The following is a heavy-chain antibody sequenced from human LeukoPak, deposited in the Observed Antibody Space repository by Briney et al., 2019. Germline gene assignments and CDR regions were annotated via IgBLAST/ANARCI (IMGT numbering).Heavy chain of an antibody. CDR1: GYTFTGYY. CDR2: INPNSGGT. D-gene: IGHD6-13*01. CDR3: ARDSLCSWYDGTFDY. J-gene: IGHJ4*02. V-gene: IGHV1-2*02. Sequence: ASVNVSCKPSGYTFTGYYMHWVRQAPGQGPEWMGWINPNSGGTNYAQKLQGRVTMTRDTSISTAYMELSSLRSDDTAVYYCARDSLCSWYDGTFDYWGQGTLVTVSS.